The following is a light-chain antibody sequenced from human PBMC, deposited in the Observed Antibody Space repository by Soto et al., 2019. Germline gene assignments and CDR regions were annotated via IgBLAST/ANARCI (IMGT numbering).Light chain of an antibody. CDR3: MQALQTPRT. CDR1: QSLLHSNVYNY. V-gene: IGKV2-28*01. Sequence: DFVMTQSPLSLPVTPGEPASISCRSSQSLLHSNVYNYLDWYLQKPGQSPQLLIYLGSNRASGVPDRFSGSGSGTDFTLKISRVEAEDVGVYYCMQALQTPRTFGQGTKVEIK. CDR2: LGS. J-gene: IGKJ1*01.